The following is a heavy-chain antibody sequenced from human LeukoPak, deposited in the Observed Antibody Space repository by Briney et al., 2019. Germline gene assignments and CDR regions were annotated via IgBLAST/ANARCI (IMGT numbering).Heavy chain of an antibody. Sequence: GGSLRVSCATSGFIFSNYWMSWVRQAPGKGLEWVANIKQDGSNKYYVDSVKGRFTISRDNAKNSLYLQMNSLRAEDTAIYYCAKDALYGTRYTFDFWGRGTLVTVSS. CDR3: AKDALYGTRYTFDF. CDR1: GFIFSNYW. V-gene: IGHV3-7*05. J-gene: IGHJ4*02. D-gene: IGHD2-2*02. CDR2: IKQDGSNK.